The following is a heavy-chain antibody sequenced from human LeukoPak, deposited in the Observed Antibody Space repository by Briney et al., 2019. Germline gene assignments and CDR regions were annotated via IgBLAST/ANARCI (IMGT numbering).Heavy chain of an antibody. CDR3: LAQNVSNRTKERTWEY. D-gene: IGHD1-1*01. CDR1: GGSISSGGYY. CDR2: IYYSGST. V-gene: IGHV4-31*03. Sequence: PSETLSLTCTVSGGSISSGGYYWSWIRQHPGKGLEWIGYIYYSGSTYYNPSLKSRVTISVDTSKNQFSLKLSSVTAADTAVYYCLAQNVSNRTKERTWEYWGQGTLVTVSS. J-gene: IGHJ4*02.